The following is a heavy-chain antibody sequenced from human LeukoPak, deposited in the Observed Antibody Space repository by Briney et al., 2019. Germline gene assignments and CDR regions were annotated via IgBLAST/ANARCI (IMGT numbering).Heavy chain of an antibody. J-gene: IGHJ4*02. Sequence: PGGSLRLSCAASGFTFSNHGMNWVRQAPGKGLEWVSGISPSGDITYYADSVKGRFTISRDNSKNTLYLQMSSLRADDTAVYYCAKEGKTRTWNYSQAKPVYWGQGTLVTVSS. D-gene: IGHD1-7*01. CDR3: AKEGKTRTWNYSQAKPVY. CDR1: GFTFSNHG. CDR2: ISPSGDIT. V-gene: IGHV3-23*01.